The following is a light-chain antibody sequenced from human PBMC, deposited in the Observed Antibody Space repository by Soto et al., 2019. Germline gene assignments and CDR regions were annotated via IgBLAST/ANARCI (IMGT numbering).Light chain of an antibody. CDR3: QQYGSPSVT. CDR1: QSVSSSY. J-gene: IGKJ1*01. V-gene: IGKV3-20*01. CDR2: GAS. Sequence: EIVLTQSPDTLSLSPGERATLSCRASQSVSSSYLAWYQQKPGQAPRLLIYGASRRPTGIPDRVSGSGSGTDFTLTISSLEPEDFAVYSCQQYGSPSVTFGQGTKVEIK.